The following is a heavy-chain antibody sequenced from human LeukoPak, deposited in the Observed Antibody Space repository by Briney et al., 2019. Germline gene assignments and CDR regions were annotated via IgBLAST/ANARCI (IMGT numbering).Heavy chain of an antibody. J-gene: IGHJ3*02. CDR3: ARGIKQWLVRNAFDI. CDR1: GGSFSGYY. V-gene: IGHV4-34*01. D-gene: IGHD6-19*01. Sequence: SETLSLTCAVYGGSFSGYYWSWIRQPPGKGLEWIGEINHSGSTNYNPSLKSRVTISVDTSKNQFSLKLSSVTAADTAVYYCARGIKQWLVRNAFDIWGQGTLVTVSS. CDR2: INHSGST.